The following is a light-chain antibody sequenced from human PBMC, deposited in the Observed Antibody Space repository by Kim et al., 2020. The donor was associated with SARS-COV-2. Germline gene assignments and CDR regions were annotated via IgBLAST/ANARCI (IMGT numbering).Light chain of an antibody. CDR1: QSVGSNY. V-gene: IGKV3-20*01. CDR3: QQYGSSPRT. Sequence: IVLTQSPGTLSLSPGERATLSCRASQSVGSNYLAWYQQKPGQAPRLLIYGASSRATGIPDRFSGSGSGTDFTLTINRLEPEDFAVYYCQQYGSSPRTFGQGTKVDIK. J-gene: IGKJ1*01. CDR2: GAS.